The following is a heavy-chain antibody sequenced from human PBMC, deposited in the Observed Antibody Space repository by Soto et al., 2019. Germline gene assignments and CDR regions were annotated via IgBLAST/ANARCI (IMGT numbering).Heavy chain of an antibody. V-gene: IGHV1-69*01. J-gene: IGHJ5*02. CDR2: IIPIFGTA. Sequence: QVQLVQSGAEVKKPGSSVKVSCKASGGTFSSYAISRVRQAPGQGLEWMGGIIPIFGTANYAQKFQGRVTITADEATSAAYMELSSLRSEHTAVYYSARVTGIAAATDWVVPWGQGTVVTVSS. D-gene: IGHD6-13*01. CDR3: ARVTGIAAATDWVVP. CDR1: GGTFSSYA.